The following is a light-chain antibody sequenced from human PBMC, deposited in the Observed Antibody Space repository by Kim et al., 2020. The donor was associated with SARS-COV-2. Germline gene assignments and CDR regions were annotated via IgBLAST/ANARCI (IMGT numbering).Light chain of an antibody. CDR2: HAS. J-gene: IGKJ1*01. Sequence: DIQMTQSPSTLSASVGDRVTITCRASQSISSWLAWYQQKPGKAPKLLIYHASSLESGVPSRFSGSGSGTEYILSISSLQPDDFATYYCQQYTSYSWTFGQGTKVEIK. V-gene: IGKV1-5*01. CDR3: QQYTSYSWT. CDR1: QSISSW.